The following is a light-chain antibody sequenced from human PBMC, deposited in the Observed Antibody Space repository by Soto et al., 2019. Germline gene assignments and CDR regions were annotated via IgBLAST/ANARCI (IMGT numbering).Light chain of an antibody. V-gene: IGKV3-11*01. Sequence: EIVLTQSPGTLSLSPWERATLSCRASQSVSNNYLAWYQQKPGQAPRLLIYGASNRATGIPARFSGSGSGTDFTLTISSLEPEDFAVYYCQQRSSWPPWTFGQGTKVDIK. CDR1: QSVSNNY. CDR2: GAS. J-gene: IGKJ1*01. CDR3: QQRSSWPPWT.